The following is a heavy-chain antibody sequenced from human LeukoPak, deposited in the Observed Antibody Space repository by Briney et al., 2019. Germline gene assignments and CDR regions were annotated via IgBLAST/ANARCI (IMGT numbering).Heavy chain of an antibody. J-gene: IGHJ4*02. CDR1: GGSISSGGYY. CDR2: IYYSGST. CDR3: ARGDYGDDFDY. V-gene: IGHV4-61*08. Sequence: PSETLSLTCTVSGGSISSGGYYWSWIRQHPGKGLEWIGYIYYSGSTYYNPSLKSRVTISVDTSKNQISLKLSSVTAADTAVYYCARGDYGDDFDYWGQGTLVTVSS. D-gene: IGHD4-17*01.